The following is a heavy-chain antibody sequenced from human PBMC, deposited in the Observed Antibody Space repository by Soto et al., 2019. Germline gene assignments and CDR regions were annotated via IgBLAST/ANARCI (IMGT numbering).Heavy chain of an antibody. CDR2: ISGSGGST. V-gene: IGHV3-23*01. Sequence: PGGSLRLSCAASGFTFSSYAMSWVRQAPGKGLEWVSAISGSGGSTYYADSVKGRFTISRDNSKNTLYLQMNSLRAEDTAVYYCAKGWRAANYYDSSGYSPFDYWGQGTLVTVS. CDR3: AKGWRAANYYDSSGYSPFDY. J-gene: IGHJ4*02. D-gene: IGHD3-22*01. CDR1: GFTFSSYA.